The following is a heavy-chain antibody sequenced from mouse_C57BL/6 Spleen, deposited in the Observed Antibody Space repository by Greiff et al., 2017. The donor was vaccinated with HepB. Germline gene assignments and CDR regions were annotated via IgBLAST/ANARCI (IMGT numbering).Heavy chain of an antibody. D-gene: IGHD3-2*02. CDR3: ARLSSGYTSFDY. CDR2: INPSNGGT. V-gene: IGHV1-53*01. J-gene: IGHJ2*01. Sequence: QVQLKQPGTELVKPGASVKLSCKASGYTFTSYWMHWVKQRPGQGLEWIGNINPSNGGTNYNEKFKSKATLTVDKSSSTAYMQLSSLTSEVSAVSFCARLSSGYTSFDYWGEGTTLTVSS. CDR1: GYTFTSYW.